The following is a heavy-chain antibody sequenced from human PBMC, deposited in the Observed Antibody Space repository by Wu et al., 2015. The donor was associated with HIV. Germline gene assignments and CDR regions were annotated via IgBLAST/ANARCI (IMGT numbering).Heavy chain of an antibody. J-gene: IGHJ4*02. Sequence: QGQLVQSGAEVKKPGASVKVSCKASGYTFTSYGISWVRQAPGQGLEWMGWISGYNDNTNYAQKVQGRVTMTTDTSTSTAYMELRSLRSDDTAVYYCARVRDSGGYYDDYFDYWARERWSPSP. CDR2: ISGYNDNT. D-gene: IGHD3-22*01. CDR1: GYTFTSYG. V-gene: IGHV1-18*01. CDR3: ARVRDSGGYYDDYFDY.